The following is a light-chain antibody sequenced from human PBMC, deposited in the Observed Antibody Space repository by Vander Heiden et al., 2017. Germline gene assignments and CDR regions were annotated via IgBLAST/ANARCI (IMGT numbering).Light chain of an antibody. CDR1: QSVSSN. Sequence: EIVMTQSPATLSVSPGERAILSCRASQSVSSNLAWYQQKPGQAPRLLIYAASTRATGIPARFSGSGSGTEFTLTISSLQSEDFAVYYRQQYNNLWTFGQGTKVEIK. CDR2: AAS. V-gene: IGKV3-15*01. J-gene: IGKJ1*01. CDR3: QQYNNLWT.